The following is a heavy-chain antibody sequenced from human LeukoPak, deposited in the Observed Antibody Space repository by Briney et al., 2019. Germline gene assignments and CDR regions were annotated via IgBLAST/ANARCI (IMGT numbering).Heavy chain of an antibody. V-gene: IGHV1-69*06. Sequence: SVKVSCKASGGTFSSYAISWVRQAPGQGLEWMGGIIPIFGTANYAQTFQGRVTITADKSTSTAYMELSSLRSEDTAVYYCASQYSSSWLYDYYYYYMDVWGKGTTVTVSS. CDR3: ASQYSSSWLYDYYYYYMDV. CDR2: IIPIFGTA. J-gene: IGHJ6*03. CDR1: GGTFSSYA. D-gene: IGHD6-13*01.